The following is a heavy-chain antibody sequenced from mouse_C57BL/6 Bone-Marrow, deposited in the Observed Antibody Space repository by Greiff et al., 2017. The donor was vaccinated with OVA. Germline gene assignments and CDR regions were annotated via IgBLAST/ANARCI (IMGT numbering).Heavy chain of an antibody. J-gene: IGHJ4*01. CDR2: IYPGDGDT. Sequence: QVQLQQSGAELVKPGASVKISCKASGYAFSSYWMNWVKQRPGKGLEWIGQIYPGDGDTNYNGKFKGKATLTADKSSSTAYMQLSSLTSEDAAVYFGASRNYYGSSYAMDDWGQGTSVTVSS. CDR1: GYAFSSYW. D-gene: IGHD1-1*01. V-gene: IGHV1-80*01. CDR3: ASRNYYGSSYAMDD.